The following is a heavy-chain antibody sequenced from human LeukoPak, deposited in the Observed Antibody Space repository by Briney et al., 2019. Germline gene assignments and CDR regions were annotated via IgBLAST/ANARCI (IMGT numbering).Heavy chain of an antibody. V-gene: IGHV3-23*01. Sequence: GGSLRLSCAASGFTFTNFVMTWVRQAPGKGLEWVSSISGSGDTTYYADSVKGRFTISRDNSKNTLYLQMNSLRAEDTAVYYCATPFVERLAPFDYWGQGTLVTVSS. CDR3: ATPFVERLAPFDY. D-gene: IGHD5-24*01. CDR1: GFTFTNFV. CDR2: ISGSGDTT. J-gene: IGHJ4*02.